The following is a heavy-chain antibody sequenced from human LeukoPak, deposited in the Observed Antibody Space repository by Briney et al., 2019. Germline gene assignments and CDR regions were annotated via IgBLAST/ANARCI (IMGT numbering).Heavy chain of an antibody. D-gene: IGHD4-17*01. V-gene: IGHV3-30*03. CDR1: GFTFSSYG. Sequence: GGSLRLSCAASGFTFSSYGMHWVRQAPGKGLEWVAVISYDGSNKYYADSVKGRFTISRDNSKNTLYLQMNSLRTEDTAVYYCARAPTVTTIFDSRGQGTLVTVSS. CDR3: ARAPTVTTIFDS. CDR2: ISYDGSNK. J-gene: IGHJ4*02.